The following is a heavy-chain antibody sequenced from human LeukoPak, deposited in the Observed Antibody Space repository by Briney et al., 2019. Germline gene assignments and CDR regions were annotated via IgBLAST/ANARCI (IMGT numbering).Heavy chain of an antibody. D-gene: IGHD6-13*01. V-gene: IGHV5-51*01. Sequence: GASLKISCRGFGYSFTTYWIGWVRQVPGKGLEWMGIIYPGDPNTNTRYSPSFQGQVTISVDKSINTAYLQWGSLKASDTAIYYCARHLSLSDTSSCFDFWGRGTLVTVSS. CDR3: ARHLSLSDTSSCFDF. CDR2: IYPGDPNTNT. CDR1: GYSFTTYW. J-gene: IGHJ5*01.